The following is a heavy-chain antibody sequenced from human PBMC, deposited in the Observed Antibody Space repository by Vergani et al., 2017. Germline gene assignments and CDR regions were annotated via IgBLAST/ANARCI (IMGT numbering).Heavy chain of an antibody. Sequence: QVQLVESGGGVVQPGGSLRLSCAASGFTFSSYGMHWVRQAPGKGLEWVAFIRYDGSNKYYADSVKGRFTISRDNSKNTLYLQMNSLRAEDTAVYYCANKQWLYDWGQGTLVTVSS. CDR2: IRYDGSNK. D-gene: IGHD6-19*01. CDR3: ANKQWLYD. V-gene: IGHV3-30*02. CDR1: GFTFSSYG. J-gene: IGHJ4*02.